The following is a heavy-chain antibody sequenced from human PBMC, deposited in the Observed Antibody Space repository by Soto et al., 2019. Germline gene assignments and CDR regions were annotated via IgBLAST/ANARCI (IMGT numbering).Heavy chain of an antibody. CDR1: GYSFTSYW. CDR2: IDPIDSYT. V-gene: IGHV5-10-1*01. J-gene: IGHJ6*02. Sequence: GESLKISCKGSGYSFTSYWISWVRQMPGKGMEWMGMIDPIDSYTNYSPSFQGHVTISADKSISTAYLQWSSLKASDTAMYYCARLPIVVVPAALPETYYYSMDVWGQGTTVTVSS. CDR3: ARLPIVVVPAALPETYYYSMDV. D-gene: IGHD2-2*01.